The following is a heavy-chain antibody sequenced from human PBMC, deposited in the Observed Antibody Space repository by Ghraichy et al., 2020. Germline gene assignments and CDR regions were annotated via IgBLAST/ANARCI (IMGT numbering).Heavy chain of an antibody. V-gene: IGHV3-21*01. CDR2: ISSTSTYI. J-gene: IGHJ2*01. Sequence: GESLNISCAASGFTFSSYSMNWVRQAPGKGLEWVSSISSTSTYIYYADSVKGQFTISRDNAKTSLYLQMNSLRAEDTAVYYCARSAYCGGDCDSGYFDLWGRGTLVTVSS. CDR1: GFTFSSYS. D-gene: IGHD2-21*01. CDR3: ARSAYCGGDCDSGYFDL.